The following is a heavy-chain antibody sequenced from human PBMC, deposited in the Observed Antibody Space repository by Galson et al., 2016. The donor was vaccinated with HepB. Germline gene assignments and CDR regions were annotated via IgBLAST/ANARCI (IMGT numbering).Heavy chain of an antibody. CDR2: IWSDRNHK. J-gene: IGHJ6*04. CDR1: GFTFSAYG. Sequence: SLRLSCAASGFTFSAYGMHWVRQAPGKGLEWVAVIWSDRNHKKYGDSVKGRFTISRDNSRNTLYLQMNSLRAEDTAVYYCATEVGIHPYYYYTMDVWGKGTTVTVSS. V-gene: IGHV3-33*03. D-gene: IGHD3-10*01. CDR3: ATEVGIHPYYYYTMDV.